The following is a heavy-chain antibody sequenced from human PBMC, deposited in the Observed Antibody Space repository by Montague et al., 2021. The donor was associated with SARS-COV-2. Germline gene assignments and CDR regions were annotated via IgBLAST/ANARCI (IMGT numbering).Heavy chain of an antibody. Sequence: CAISGDSVSSNIATWNWIRQSPSRGLEWLGRTYCRSKWYNDYAESVKSRITIDPDTSKHQFSLHLNSVTPEDTAVYYCARIPGGSKYYFDFWGQGTLVTVSS. J-gene: IGHJ4*02. CDR3: ARIPGGSKYYFDF. CDR1: GDSVSSNIAT. D-gene: IGHD2-2*01. CDR2: TYCRSKWYN. V-gene: IGHV6-1*01.